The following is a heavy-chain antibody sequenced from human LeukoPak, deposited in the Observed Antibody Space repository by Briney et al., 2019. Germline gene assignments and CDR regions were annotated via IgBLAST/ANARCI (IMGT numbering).Heavy chain of an antibody. CDR1: GFTFSSYA. Sequence: GGSLRLSCAASGFTFSSYAMSWVRQAPGKGLEWVSAISGSGGSTYYADSVKGRFTISRDNAKNSLYLQMNSLRAEDTAVYYCAREPLYYDFWSGYSLYYGMDVWGQGPRSPSP. J-gene: IGHJ6*02. V-gene: IGHV3-23*01. D-gene: IGHD3-3*01. CDR3: AREPLYYDFWSGYSLYYGMDV. CDR2: ISGSGGST.